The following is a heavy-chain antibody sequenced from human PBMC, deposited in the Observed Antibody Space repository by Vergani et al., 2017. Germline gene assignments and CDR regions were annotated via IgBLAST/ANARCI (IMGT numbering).Heavy chain of an antibody. V-gene: IGHV4-61*02. Sequence: QVQLQESGPGLVKPSQTLSLTCTVSGASINNDFYYWHWIRQPAGKGLEWIGRIYVSGITDYNSSLQSRVSMSVDTSKNQFSLTLTSVTAADTALYYCARHRGSGGFFPSSYFYGMDVWGHGTTVTVSS. J-gene: IGHJ6*02. D-gene: IGHD3-10*01. CDR2: IYVSGIT. CDR3: ARHRGSGGFFPSSYFYGMDV. CDR1: GASINNDFYY.